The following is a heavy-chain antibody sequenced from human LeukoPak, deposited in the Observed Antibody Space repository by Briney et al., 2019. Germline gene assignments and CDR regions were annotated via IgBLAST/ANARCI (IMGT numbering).Heavy chain of an antibody. V-gene: IGHV5-10-1*01. Sequence: PGESLKISCKGSGYTFTNYWIIWVRQMPGKAVEWMGRIDPSDSYTNYSPSFQGHVTISADKSISTAYLQWSSLKASDTAMYYCARVGHYGSGSYYTTGFDYWGQGTLVTVSS. CDR3: ARVGHYGSGSYYTTGFDY. CDR1: GYTFTNYW. J-gene: IGHJ4*02. CDR2: IDPSDSYT. D-gene: IGHD3-10*01.